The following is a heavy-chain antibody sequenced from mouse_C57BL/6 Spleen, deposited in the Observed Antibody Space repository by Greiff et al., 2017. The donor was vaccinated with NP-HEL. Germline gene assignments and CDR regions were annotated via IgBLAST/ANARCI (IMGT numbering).Heavy chain of an antibody. J-gene: IGHJ2*01. CDR1: GYTFTSYW. V-gene: IGHV1-50*01. Sequence: QVQLQQPGAELVKPGASVKLSCTASGYTFTSYWMPWVKQRPGQGLAWIGEIDPSDSYTNYNQKFKGKATLTVDTSSSTAYMQLSSLTSEDSEVYYCARRGYDGSSPDYWGQGTTLTVSS. D-gene: IGHD1-1*01. CDR3: ARRGYDGSSPDY. CDR2: IDPSDSYT.